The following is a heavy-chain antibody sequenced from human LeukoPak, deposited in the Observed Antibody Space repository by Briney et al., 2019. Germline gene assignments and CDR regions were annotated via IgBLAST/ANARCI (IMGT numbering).Heavy chain of an antibody. CDR2: IIPILGIA. Sequence: SVKVSCKASGGTFSSYAISWVRQAPGQGLEWMGRIIPILGIANYAQKFQGRVTITADKSTSTAYMELSSLRSEDTAVYYCARGYYDSSGYYYLYYFDYWGQGTLVTVSS. V-gene: IGHV1-69*04. D-gene: IGHD3-22*01. J-gene: IGHJ4*02. CDR1: GGTFSSYA. CDR3: ARGYYDSSGYYYLYYFDY.